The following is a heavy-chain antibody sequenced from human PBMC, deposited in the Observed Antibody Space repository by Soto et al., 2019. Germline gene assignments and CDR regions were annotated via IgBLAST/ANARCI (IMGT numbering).Heavy chain of an antibody. V-gene: IGHV4-39*07. J-gene: IGHJ5*02. D-gene: IGHD3-3*01. Sequence: SETLSLTCTVSGGSISSSTYFWGWIRQPPRKGLGWSGRIYHSGTTNYNPSLRTRVTISVDKSKNQFSLKLSSVTAADTAVYYCARAREGVVTMGWFDPWGQGTLVTVSS. CDR3: ARAREGVVTMGWFDP. CDR2: IYHSGTT. CDR1: GGSISSSTYF.